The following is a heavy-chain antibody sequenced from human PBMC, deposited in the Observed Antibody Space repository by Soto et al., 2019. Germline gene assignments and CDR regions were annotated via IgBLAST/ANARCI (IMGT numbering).Heavy chain of an antibody. CDR3: AGGFTMTDFDY. D-gene: IGHD3-22*01. CDR2: IYYSWST. V-gene: IGHV4-39*01. CDR1: GGSISSSSYY. J-gene: IGHJ4*02. Sequence: QLQLQESGPGLVKPSETLSLTCTVSGGSISSSSYYWGWIRQPPGKGLEWIGSIYYSWSTYYNPSLKSRVTISVDTSKNQFSLKLSSVTAADTAVYYCAGGFTMTDFDYWGQGTLVTVSS.